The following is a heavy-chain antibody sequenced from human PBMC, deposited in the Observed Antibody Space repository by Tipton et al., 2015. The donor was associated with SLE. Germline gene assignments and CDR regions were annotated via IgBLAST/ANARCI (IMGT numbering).Heavy chain of an antibody. CDR3: ARDRDGDDRDVLDI. CDR2: IYYSGST. CDR1: GGSVSSGSYY. J-gene: IGHJ3*02. Sequence: TLSLTCTVSGGSVSSGSYYWAWIRQPPGKGPEWIGTIYYSGSTYYYPSLKSRITISVDTSKNQFSLEVRSVTAADTALYYCARDRDGDDRDVLDIWGQGTLVTVSS. D-gene: IGHD4-17*01. V-gene: IGHV4-39*07.